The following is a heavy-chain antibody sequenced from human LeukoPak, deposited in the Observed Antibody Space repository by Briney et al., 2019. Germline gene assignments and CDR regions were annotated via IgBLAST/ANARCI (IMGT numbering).Heavy chain of an antibody. CDR1: GYSFTSYW. V-gene: IGHV5-10-1*01. CDR3: ARHLDDYYDSSGLDY. Sequence: GESLKISCKGPGYSFTSYWISWVRQMPGKGLEWMGRIDPSDSYTNYSPSFQGHVTISADKSISTAYLQWSSLKASDTAMYYCARHLDDYYDSSGLDYWGQGTLVTVSS. J-gene: IGHJ4*02. D-gene: IGHD3-22*01. CDR2: IDPSDSYT.